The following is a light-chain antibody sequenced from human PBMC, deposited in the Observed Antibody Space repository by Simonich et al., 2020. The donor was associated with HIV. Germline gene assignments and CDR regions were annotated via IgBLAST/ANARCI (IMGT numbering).Light chain of an antibody. CDR3: QQYNNWPRT. Sequence: EIVMTQSPATLSVSPGERATLSCRASQNVASNLAGYQQKPGQAPRLLIYGASSRATGIPDRCSGSGFGTEFTLTISSMQSEDFAVYYCQQYNNWPRTFGQGTKVEIK. CDR1: QNVASN. V-gene: IGKV3D-15*01. CDR2: GAS. J-gene: IGKJ1*01.